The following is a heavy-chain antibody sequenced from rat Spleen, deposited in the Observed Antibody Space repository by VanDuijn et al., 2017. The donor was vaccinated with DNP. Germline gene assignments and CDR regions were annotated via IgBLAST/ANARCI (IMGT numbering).Heavy chain of an antibody. J-gene: IGHJ2*01. CDR2: ITSGGSS. Sequence: EVQLVESGGDLVQPGRFLKLSCVASGFSFSHYWMTWIRQVPGKGLEWIASITSGGSSYYPDSVKGRFTISRDNAKNTLYLRMNSLRSEDTATYYCARDMDYYDGSYYRYYFDYWGQGVMVTVSS. CDR1: GFSFSHYW. CDR3: ARDMDYYDGSYYRYYFDY. V-gene: IGHV5-31*01. D-gene: IGHD1-12*02.